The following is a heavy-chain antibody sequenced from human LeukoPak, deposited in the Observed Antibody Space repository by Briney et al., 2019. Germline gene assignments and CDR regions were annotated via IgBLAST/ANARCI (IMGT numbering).Heavy chain of an antibody. D-gene: IGHD1-26*01. CDR2: IKQDGSEK. V-gene: IGHV3-7*01. CDR3: ARLRYSDY. Sequence: PGGSLRLSCAASGFTFSSQWMTWVRQAPGKGLEWVANIKQDGSEKNYVDSVKGRFAISRDNAENSVYLEITNLGVEDTAVYYCARLRYSDYWGQGTVVTVSS. CDR1: GFTFSSQW. J-gene: IGHJ4*02.